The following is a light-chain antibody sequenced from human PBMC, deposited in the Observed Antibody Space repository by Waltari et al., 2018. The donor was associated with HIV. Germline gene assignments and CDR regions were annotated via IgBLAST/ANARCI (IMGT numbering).Light chain of an antibody. CDR2: GAS. Sequence: EIVLTQSPGTLSLSPGERATLSCRASQSVAGNALAWYQHKPGQAPRLLIFGASSRVTGIPDRFSGSGSGTDFSLTISRLQHEDFAVYYCQQYGSARRTFGGGTKVESK. CDR3: QQYGSARRT. CDR1: QSVAGNA. V-gene: IGKV3-20*01. J-gene: IGKJ4*01.